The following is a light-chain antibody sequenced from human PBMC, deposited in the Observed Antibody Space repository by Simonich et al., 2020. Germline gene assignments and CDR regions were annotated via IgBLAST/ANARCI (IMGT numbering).Light chain of an antibody. J-gene: IGKJ1*01. CDR1: QSLLHSVGKTN. CDR2: EGS. CDR3: MQSIQLPPT. Sequence: DIVMTRTPLSLSVTPGQPASISFKSSQSLLHSVGKTNLNWYLQKPGQSPQLLIYEGSNRFSGVPERFSGSGSGTDFTLKISRVEAEDVGVYYCMQSIQLPPTFGQGTKVEI. V-gene: IGKV2D-29*02.